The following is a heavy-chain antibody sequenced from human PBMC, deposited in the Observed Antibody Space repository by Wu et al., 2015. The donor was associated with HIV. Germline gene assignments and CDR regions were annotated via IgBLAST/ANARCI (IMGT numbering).Heavy chain of an antibody. Sequence: QVQLVQSGAEVKKPGASVKVSCKASGYTFTGYYMHWVRQAPGQGLEWMGWINPNSGGTNYAQKFQGRVTMTRDTSISTAYMELSRLRSDDTAVYYCARDEAIPPHSSGYSYYYYYMDVWGKGTTVTVSS. CDR2: INPNSGGT. J-gene: IGHJ6*03. D-gene: IGHD3-22*01. CDR3: ARDEAIPPHSSGYSYYYYYMDV. CDR1: GYTFTGYY. V-gene: IGHV1-2*02.